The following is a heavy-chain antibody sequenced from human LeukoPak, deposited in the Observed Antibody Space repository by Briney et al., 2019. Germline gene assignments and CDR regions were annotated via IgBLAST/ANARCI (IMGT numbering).Heavy chain of an antibody. CDR1: GYTFTSYG. CDR2: ISAYNGNT. V-gene: IGHV1-18*01. Sequence: GASVKVSCKASGYTFTSYGISWVRQAPGQGLEWMGWISAYNGNTNYAQKLQGRVTMTTDTSTSTAYMELRSLRSDDTAVYYCARYYGSGSYYSLYYYYYMDVWGKGTTVTISS. J-gene: IGHJ6*03. D-gene: IGHD3-10*01. CDR3: ARYYGSGSYYSLYYYYYMDV.